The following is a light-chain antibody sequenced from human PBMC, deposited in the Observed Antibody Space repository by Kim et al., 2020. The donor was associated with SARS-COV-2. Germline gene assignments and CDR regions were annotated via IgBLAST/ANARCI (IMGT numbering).Light chain of an antibody. Sequence: DVQMTQSPASLSAFVGDRIIITCRASQRIDNCLNWYQQKPGKAPTLIIFSSFNLKSGVSSRFSGSGSGTEFNLIINSLQPEVPATLFTQESYTVRPTFGPGTKVDIK. CDR3: QESYTVRPT. V-gene: IGKV1-39*01. J-gene: IGKJ1*01. CDR2: SSF. CDR1: QRIDNC.